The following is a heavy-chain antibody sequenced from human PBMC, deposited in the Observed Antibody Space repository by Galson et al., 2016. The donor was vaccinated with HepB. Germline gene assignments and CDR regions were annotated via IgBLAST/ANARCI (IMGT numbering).Heavy chain of an antibody. CDR1: GYDFAGYW. V-gene: IGHV5-51*01. CDR2: IFPGDYDA. J-gene: IGHJ5*02. CDR3: AGRGDDSGSDP. D-gene: IGHD6-25*01. Sequence: QSGAEVKEPGESLRISCETSGYDFAGYWIAWVRRKPGRGLEWMGVIFPGDYDAKYSPSFQGQVTITADRSTSSAYLQWSSLKASDSAMYFCAGRGDDSGSDPWGQGTLVTVSS.